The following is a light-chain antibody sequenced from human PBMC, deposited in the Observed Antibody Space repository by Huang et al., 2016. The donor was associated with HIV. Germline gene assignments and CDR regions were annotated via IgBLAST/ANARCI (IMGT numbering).Light chain of an antibody. Sequence: EIVLTQSPATLSLSPGERATLSCRASQGVSSYLAWYQQKPGQAPRLLIYDASNRATGIPARFSGSGSGTDFTLTISGLEPEDFAVYYCQQRSNWPYTFGQGTKLEIK. CDR3: QQRSNWPYT. CDR1: QGVSSY. CDR2: DAS. J-gene: IGKJ2*01. V-gene: IGKV3-11*01.